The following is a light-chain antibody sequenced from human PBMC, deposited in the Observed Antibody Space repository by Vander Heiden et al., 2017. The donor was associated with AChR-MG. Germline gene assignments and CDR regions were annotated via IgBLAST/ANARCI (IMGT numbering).Light chain of an antibody. CDR1: SSDVGGYNY. V-gene: IGLV2-14*01. J-gene: IGLJ2*01. Sequence: QSALTQPASVSGSPGPSLTIPCTGTSSDVGGYNYVSWYKQHPGKAPKLMIYDVSNRPSGVSNRFSGSKSGNTASLTISGLQAEDEADYYCSSYTSSSTSFGGGTKLTVL. CDR2: DVS. CDR3: SSYTSSSTS.